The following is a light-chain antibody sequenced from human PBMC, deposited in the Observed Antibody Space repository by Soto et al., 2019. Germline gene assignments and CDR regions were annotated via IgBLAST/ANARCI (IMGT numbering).Light chain of an antibody. CDR1: QSFVYSSNNKNY. Sequence: DIVMTQSPDSLAVSLGERATINCKSSQSFVYSSNNKNYLAWYQQKPGQPPKLLIYWASTRESGVPDRFSGSGSGTDFTLTISSLQAEDVAVYYCQQYYSTPLTFGGGTKVDIK. J-gene: IGKJ4*01. V-gene: IGKV4-1*01. CDR2: WAS. CDR3: QQYYSTPLT.